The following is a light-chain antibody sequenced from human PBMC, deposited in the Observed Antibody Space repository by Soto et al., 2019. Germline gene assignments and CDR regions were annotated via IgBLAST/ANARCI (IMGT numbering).Light chain of an antibody. CDR2: GAS. Sequence: EIVLTQSPGTLSLSPGERATLSCRASQSVSSSFLAWYQQKPGQAPRLLIYGASSRATGIPDRFSGSGSGTDFNLTSSRLEPEDVAVYYCQQYGSSPLTCGGGTKVEIK. CDR3: QQYGSSPLT. V-gene: IGKV3-20*01. J-gene: IGKJ4*01. CDR1: QSVSSSF.